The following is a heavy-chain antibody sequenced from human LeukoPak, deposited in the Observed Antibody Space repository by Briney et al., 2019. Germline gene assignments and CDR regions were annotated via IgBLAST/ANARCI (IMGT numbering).Heavy chain of an antibody. CDR1: GLTFSSYG. CDR3: ARVEMATIFDY. D-gene: IGHD5-24*01. Sequence: GGSLRLSCAASGLTFSSYGMHWVRQAPGKGLEWVAVISYDGSNKYYADSVKGRFTISRDNSKNTLYLQMNSLRAEDTAVYYCARVEMATIFDYWGQGTLVTVSS. V-gene: IGHV3-30*03. CDR2: ISYDGSNK. J-gene: IGHJ4*02.